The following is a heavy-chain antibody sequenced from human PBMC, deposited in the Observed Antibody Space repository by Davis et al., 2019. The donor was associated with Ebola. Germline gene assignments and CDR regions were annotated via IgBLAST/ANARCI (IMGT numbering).Heavy chain of an antibody. CDR3: ARLGNYYDSSGYHGLDY. J-gene: IGHJ4*02. CDR1: GYTFTSYG. D-gene: IGHD3-22*01. CDR2: ISAYNGNT. V-gene: IGHV1-18*01. Sequence: AASVKVSCKASGYTFTSYGISWVRQAPGQGLEWMGWISAYNGNTNYAQKLQGRVTMTSDTSTSTAYMELRSLRSDDTAVYYCARLGNYYDSSGYHGLDYWGQGTLVTVSS.